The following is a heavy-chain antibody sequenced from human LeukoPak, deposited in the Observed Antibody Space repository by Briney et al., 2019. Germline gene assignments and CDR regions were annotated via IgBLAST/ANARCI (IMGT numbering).Heavy chain of an antibody. Sequence: SVKVSCKASGGTFSDYVISWVRQAPGQGLNWMGGISPLLGASKHTQNFHDRVTITADESTTTAYTELSDLRSADTAVYYCATYDVLTGFEYWGQGTLVTVSS. CDR2: ISPLLGAS. CDR3: ATYDVLTGFEY. CDR1: GGTFSDYV. J-gene: IGHJ4*02. D-gene: IGHD3-9*01. V-gene: IGHV1-69*13.